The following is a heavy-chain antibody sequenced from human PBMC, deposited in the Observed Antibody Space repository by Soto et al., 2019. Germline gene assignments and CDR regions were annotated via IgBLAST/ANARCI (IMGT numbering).Heavy chain of an antibody. D-gene: IGHD1-26*01. CDR2: IFYSGST. V-gene: IGHV4-30-4*08. Sequence: QVQLQESGPGLVKPSQTLSLTCTVSGGSIRSGEHYWSWIRQPPGKGLEWIGYIFYSGSTHYNPSLKSRVSVLVDTRKNQFSLKSNSVTAADTAVYYCARWDGRWFDPWGQGTLVTVSS. CDR1: GGSIRSGEHY. CDR3: ARWDGRWFDP. J-gene: IGHJ5*02.